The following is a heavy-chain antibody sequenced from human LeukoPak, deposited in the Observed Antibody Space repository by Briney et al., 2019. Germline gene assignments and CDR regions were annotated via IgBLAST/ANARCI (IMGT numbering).Heavy chain of an antibody. CDR3: AKADDVLIAVAGLFDY. Sequence: GGSLRLSCAASGFTFSSYGMSWVRQAPGKGLEWVSAISGTGGSTYFADSVKGRFTISRDNSKNTLYLHMNSLRAEDTAVYYCAKADDVLIAVAGLFDYWGQGTLVTVSS. J-gene: IGHJ4*02. D-gene: IGHD6-19*01. V-gene: IGHV3-23*01. CDR2: ISGTGGST. CDR1: GFTFSSYG.